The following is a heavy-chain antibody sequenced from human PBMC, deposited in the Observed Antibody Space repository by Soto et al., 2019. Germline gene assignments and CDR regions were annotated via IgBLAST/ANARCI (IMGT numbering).Heavy chain of an antibody. CDR3: ARDYAWDLDY. CDR2: IWYDGSDK. Sequence: QVQLVESGGGVVQPGRSVRLSCAASGFTFSRYGMHRVRQDPGKGMEWVAVIWYDGSDKYYADSVKGRFTISRDNSKNTLYLQMNSLRAEETAVYYCARDYAWDLDYWGQGTLVTVSS. J-gene: IGHJ4*02. V-gene: IGHV3-33*01. CDR1: GFTFSRYG. D-gene: IGHD3-16*01.